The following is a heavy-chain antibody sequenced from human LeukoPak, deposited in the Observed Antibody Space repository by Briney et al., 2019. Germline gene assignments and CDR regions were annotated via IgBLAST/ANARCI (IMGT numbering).Heavy chain of an antibody. J-gene: IGHJ4*02. CDR3: ARPRTYYDFWRGYPPFDY. Sequence: ASVKVSCKASGGTFSSYAISWVRQAPGQGLEWMGGIITNYGTTNYAQKYQGRVTITADESTTTVYMELSSLRSEDTAVYYCARPRTYYDFWRGYPPFDYWGQGTLVTVSS. V-gene: IGHV1-69*13. D-gene: IGHD3-3*01. CDR2: IITNYGTT. CDR1: GGTFSSYA.